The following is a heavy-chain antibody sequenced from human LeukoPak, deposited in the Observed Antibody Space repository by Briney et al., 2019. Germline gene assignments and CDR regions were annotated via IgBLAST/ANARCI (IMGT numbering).Heavy chain of an antibody. V-gene: IGHV4-34*01. Sequence: PSETLSLTCAVYGGSFSGYYWSWIRQPPGKGLEWIGEINHSGSTNYNPSLKSRVTISVDTSKNQFSLKLSSVTAADTAVYYCARKRAIPRGAFDYWGQGTLVTVSS. CDR1: GGSFSGYY. J-gene: IGHJ4*02. CDR2: INHSGST. D-gene: IGHD5-24*01. CDR3: ARKRAIPRGAFDY.